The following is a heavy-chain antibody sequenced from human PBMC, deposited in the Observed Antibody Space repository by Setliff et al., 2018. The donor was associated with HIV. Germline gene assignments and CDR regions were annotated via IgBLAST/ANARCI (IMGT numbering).Heavy chain of an antibody. V-gene: IGHV3-7*03. Sequence: GSLRLSCGASGFRFSDYWMTWVRQAPGRGLESVANIKQDGSEKFYVDSVKGRFAISRDNAKNSLYLQMNSLRDDDTAVYYCAKAQWLLSHWGFDPWGQGTLVTVSS. CDR2: IKQDGSEK. CDR3: AKAQWLLSHWGFDP. D-gene: IGHD3-3*01. J-gene: IGHJ5*02. CDR1: GFRFSDYW.